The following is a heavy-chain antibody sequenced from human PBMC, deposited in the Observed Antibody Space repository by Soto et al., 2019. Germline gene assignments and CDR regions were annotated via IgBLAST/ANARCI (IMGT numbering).Heavy chain of an antibody. CDR2: ISYDGSNK. D-gene: IGHD3-3*01. CDR1: GFTFSSYG. J-gene: IGHJ4*02. V-gene: IGHV3-30*18. CDR3: AKEITIFGVVIIRDSSFDY. Sequence: GGSLRLSCAASGFTFSSYGMHWVRQAPGKGLEWVAVISYDGSNKYYADSVKGRFTISRDNSKNTLYLQMNSLRAEDTAVYYCAKEITIFGVVIIRDSSFDYWGQGTLVTVSS.